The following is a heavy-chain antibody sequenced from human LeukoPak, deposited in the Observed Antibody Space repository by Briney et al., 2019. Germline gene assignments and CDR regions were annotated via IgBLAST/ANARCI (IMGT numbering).Heavy chain of an antibody. CDR2: INYSGSN. CDR3: ARGAVALYYFAC. Sequence: SETLSLTCTVSGGSVSSGSYYWSWIRQPPGKGLEWIGYINYSGSNNYSPSLKSRVTISVDTSKNQFSLKLMSVNAADTAVYYCARGAVALYYFACWGQGTLVTVSS. D-gene: IGHD6-19*01. V-gene: IGHV4-61*01. J-gene: IGHJ4*02. CDR1: GGSVSSGSYY.